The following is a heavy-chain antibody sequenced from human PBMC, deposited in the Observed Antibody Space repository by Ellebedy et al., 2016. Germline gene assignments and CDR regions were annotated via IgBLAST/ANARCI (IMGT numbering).Heavy chain of an antibody. D-gene: IGHD3-10*01. V-gene: IGHV1-24*01. CDR2: FDPEDGKT. CDR1: GYTFTGYY. Sequence: ASVKVSCKASGYTFTGYYMHWVRQAPGHGLEWMGGFDPEDGKTVYAQKFQGRVTVTEDTSTDTAYMELSSLTSGDTAVYYCAAVKSRSKYLYNYYGMDVWGQGTTVSVSS. J-gene: IGHJ6*02. CDR3: AAVKSRSKYLYNYYGMDV.